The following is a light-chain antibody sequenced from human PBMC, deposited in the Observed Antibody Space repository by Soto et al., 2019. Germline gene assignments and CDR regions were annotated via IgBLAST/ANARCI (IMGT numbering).Light chain of an antibody. V-gene: IGLV2-14*01. CDR3: TSYTSRSTWV. Sequence: ALTQSASVSGSPGQSITLSCTGTSSDVGGYNYVSWYQQHPGKAPKLMIYEVSNRPSGVSNRFSGSKSGNTASLTISGLQAEDEADYYCTSYTSRSTWVFGGGTKVTVL. CDR2: EVS. CDR1: SSDVGGYNY. J-gene: IGLJ3*02.